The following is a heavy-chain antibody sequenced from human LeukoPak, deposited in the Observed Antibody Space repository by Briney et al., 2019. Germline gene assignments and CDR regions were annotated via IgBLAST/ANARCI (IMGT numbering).Heavy chain of an antibody. D-gene: IGHD6-19*01. Sequence: PGGSLRLSCAASGFTFSSYGMHWVRQAPGKGLEWVAVISYDGSNKYYADSVKGRFTISRDNSKNTLYLQMNSLRAEDTAVYYCAKEVRSSGWYAYDYWGQGTLVTVSS. J-gene: IGHJ4*02. CDR2: ISYDGSNK. CDR3: AKEVRSSGWYAYDY. V-gene: IGHV3-30*18. CDR1: GFTFSSYG.